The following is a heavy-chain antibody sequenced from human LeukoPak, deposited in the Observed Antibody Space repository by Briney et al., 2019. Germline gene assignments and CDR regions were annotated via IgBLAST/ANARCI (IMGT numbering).Heavy chain of an antibody. Sequence: ASVKVSCKASGGTFSSYAISWVRQAPGQGLEWMGGIIPIFGTANYAQKFQGRVTITADESMSTAYMGLSSLRSEDTAVYYCARNGPSGGSYHRPYYCYGMDVWGQGTTVTVSS. CDR3: ARNGPSGGSYHRPYYCYGMDV. V-gene: IGHV1-69*13. J-gene: IGHJ6*02. D-gene: IGHD2-15*01. CDR1: GGTFSSYA. CDR2: IIPIFGTA.